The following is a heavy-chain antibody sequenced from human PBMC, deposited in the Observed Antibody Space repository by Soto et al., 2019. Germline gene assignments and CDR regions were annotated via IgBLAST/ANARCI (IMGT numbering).Heavy chain of an antibody. Sequence: QVQLQESGPGLVKPSQTLSLTCTVSGGSISSGGYYWSWIRQHPGKGLEWIGYIYYSGSTYYNPSLKSRVTISVDTSKNQFSLKLSSVTAADTAVYYCARDSYSNYRDPDAFDIWGQGTMVTVSS. CDR1: GGSISSGGYY. J-gene: IGHJ3*02. D-gene: IGHD4-4*01. CDR2: IYYSGST. V-gene: IGHV4-31*03. CDR3: ARDSYSNYRDPDAFDI.